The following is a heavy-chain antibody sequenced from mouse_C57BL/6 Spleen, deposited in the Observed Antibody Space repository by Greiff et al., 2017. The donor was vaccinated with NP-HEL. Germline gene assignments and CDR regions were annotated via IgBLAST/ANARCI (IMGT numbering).Heavy chain of an antibody. CDR1: GYTFTDYY. CDR2: INPNNGGI. V-gene: IGHV1-26*01. CDR3: ARDYYGSSDAMDY. Sequence: EVQLQQSGPELVKPGASVKISCKASGYTFTDYYMNWVKQSHGKSLEWIGDINPNNGGISYNQKFKGKATLTVDKSSSTAYMELRSLTSEDSAVYYCARDYYGSSDAMDYWGQGTSVTVSS. J-gene: IGHJ4*01. D-gene: IGHD1-1*01.